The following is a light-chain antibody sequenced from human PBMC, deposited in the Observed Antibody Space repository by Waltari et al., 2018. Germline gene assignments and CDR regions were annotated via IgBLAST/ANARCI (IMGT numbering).Light chain of an antibody. J-gene: IGLJ3*02. CDR1: NIGSKS. CDR2: YDS. Sequence: YVLTQPPSVSVDPGKTARLTCGGDNIGSKSVNWYQQKPGQAPVLVMFYDSDRPSVIPERFAGSNSGNTATLTISWVEAGDEADYHCQVWDDVTDSGVFGGGTKLTVL. V-gene: IGLV3-21*04. CDR3: QVWDDVTDSGV.